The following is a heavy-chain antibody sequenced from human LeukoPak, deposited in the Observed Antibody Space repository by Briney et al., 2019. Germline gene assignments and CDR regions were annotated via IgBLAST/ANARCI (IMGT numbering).Heavy chain of an antibody. CDR3: ARGTSMVRGVRDDAFDI. J-gene: IGHJ3*02. CDR2: IYYTGST. CDR1: GDSISSFY. D-gene: IGHD3-10*01. Sequence: MTSETLSLTCTVSGDSISSFYWSWIRQPPGKGLEWIGYIYYTGSTNYIPSLKSRVTISVDTSKNQFSLKLSSVTAADTAVFYCARGTSMVRGVRDDAFDIWGQGTMVTVSS. V-gene: IGHV4-59*01.